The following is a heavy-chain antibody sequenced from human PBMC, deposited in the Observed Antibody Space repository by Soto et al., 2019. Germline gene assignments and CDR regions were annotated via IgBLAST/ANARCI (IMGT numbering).Heavy chain of an antibody. V-gene: IGHV1-46*01. D-gene: IGHD5-12*01. CDR1: GYIFTTYH. Sequence: GASVKVSCKASGYIFTTYHLHWVRQAPGQGLDWTGAVSPSGGSTTYAQKFQGRVTMTRDTTTSTVYVDVSSLTSEDSAVYYCARWHSGGYADYWGQGTLVTVSS. J-gene: IGHJ4*02. CDR3: ARWHSGGYADY. CDR2: VSPSGGST.